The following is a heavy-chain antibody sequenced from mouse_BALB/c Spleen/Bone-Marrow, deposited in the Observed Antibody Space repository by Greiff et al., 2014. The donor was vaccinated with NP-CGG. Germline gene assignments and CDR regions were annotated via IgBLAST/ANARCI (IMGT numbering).Heavy chain of an antibody. J-gene: IGHJ3*01. CDR2: ITNGGGST. CDR3: ATLTGTSY. CDR1: GFPFSSYT. Sequence: EVQRVESGGGLVQPGGSLKLSCAASGFPFSSYTMSWVRQTPEKRLEWVAFITNGGGSTYYPDTLKGRFTISRDDAKNTLYLQMSGLKSEDTAMYYCATLTGTSYWGQGTLVTVSA. D-gene: IGHD4-1*01. V-gene: IGHV5-12-2*01.